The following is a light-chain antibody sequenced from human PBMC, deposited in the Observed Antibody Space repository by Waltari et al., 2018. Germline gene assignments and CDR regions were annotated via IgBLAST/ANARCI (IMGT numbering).Light chain of an antibody. CDR1: HDFQSRY. J-gene: IGKJ4*01. Sequence: VLTQSPATLSLTPGERATLFCRANHDFQSRYVAWYQQSPGQAPRLLIHGASSRAAGVPDRFSGSGSGTEFTLTITSLETEDFAVYFCQQYATAVTFGGGTKVEMK. CDR3: QQYATAVT. V-gene: IGKV3-20*01. CDR2: GAS.